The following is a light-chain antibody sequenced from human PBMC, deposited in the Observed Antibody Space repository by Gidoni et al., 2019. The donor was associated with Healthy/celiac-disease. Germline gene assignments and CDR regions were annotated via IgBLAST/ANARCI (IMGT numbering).Light chain of an antibody. V-gene: IGLV1-47*01. Sequence: QSVLTQPPSASGTPGQRVTISCSGSSSNIGSNYVYWYQQLPGTAPKLLIYRNNQRPSGVPDRFSGSKSDTSASLAISGLRSEDEADYYCAAWDDSHYVFGTGTKVTVL. CDR2: RNN. CDR1: SSNIGSNY. CDR3: AAWDDSHYV. J-gene: IGLJ1*01.